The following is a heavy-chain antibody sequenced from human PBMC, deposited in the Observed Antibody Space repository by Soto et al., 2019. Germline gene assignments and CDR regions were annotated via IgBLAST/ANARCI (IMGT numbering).Heavy chain of an antibody. CDR1: GYNFTPQW. Sequence: EVQLVQSGAEVKKPGESLKISCKASGYNFTPQWIGWVRQMPGKGLEWMGIIYPGDSDTRYSPSFQGRVTISADQSITTAYLQWNTLEASDTAIYYCSRPPHRWRDAFDIWGQGTIVTVSS. J-gene: IGHJ3*02. CDR3: SRPPHRWRDAFDI. CDR2: IYPGDSDT. V-gene: IGHV5-51*01.